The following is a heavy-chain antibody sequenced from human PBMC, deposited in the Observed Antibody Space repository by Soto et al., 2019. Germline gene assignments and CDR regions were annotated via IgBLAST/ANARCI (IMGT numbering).Heavy chain of an antibody. D-gene: IGHD3-16*01. J-gene: IGHJ6*03. V-gene: IGHV3-33*01. CDR1: GFTFSSYG. CDR3: ARVGGGGLDYYYYYTGV. Sequence: GGSLRLSCAASGFTFSSYGMHWVRQAPGKGLEWVAVIWYDGSNKYYADSVKGRFTISRDNSKNTLYLQMNSLRAEDTAVYYCARVGGGGLDYYYYYTGVWGKGTTVTVS. CDR2: IWYDGSNK.